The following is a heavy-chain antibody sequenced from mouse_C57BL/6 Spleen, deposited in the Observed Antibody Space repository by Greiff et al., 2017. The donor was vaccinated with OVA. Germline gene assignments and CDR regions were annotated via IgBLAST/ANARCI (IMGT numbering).Heavy chain of an antibody. CDR1: GFTFSDYY. Sequence: EVKVVESEGGLVQPGSSMKLSCTASGFTFSDYYMAWVRQVPEKGLEWVANINYDGSSTYYLASLKSRFIISRDNDKNILYLQMSSLKSEDTATYYCARGYYAMDYWGQGTSVTVSS. CDR2: INYDGSST. CDR3: ARGYYAMDY. J-gene: IGHJ4*01. V-gene: IGHV5-16*01.